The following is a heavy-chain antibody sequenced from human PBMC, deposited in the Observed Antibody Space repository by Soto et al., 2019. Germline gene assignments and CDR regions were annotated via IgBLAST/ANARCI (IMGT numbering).Heavy chain of an antibody. J-gene: IGHJ4*02. CDR1: GVTFSSET. CDR3: ATELGENPASPFDA. Sequence: QVQLVQSGADVKKPGSSVKVSCQASGVTFSSETLGWVRQAPGQGLEWVGGIIPLFGTASYAQKFQGRVTSTADESTSTAYRELSSLRSDDTAVYFCATELGENPASPFDAWGQGTLVTVSS. V-gene: IGHV1-69*01. D-gene: IGHD3-10*01. CDR2: IIPLFGTA.